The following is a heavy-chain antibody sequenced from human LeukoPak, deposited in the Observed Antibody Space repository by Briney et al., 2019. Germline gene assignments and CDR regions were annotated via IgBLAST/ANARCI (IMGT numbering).Heavy chain of an antibody. CDR2: IQYSGST. Sequence: SETLSLTCTVSGGSISSYYWSLIRPPPGKGLEVIGDIQYSGSTNYNPSLKSRITISVDTSKNQFSLKLRSVTAADTAVNDCAATAAGTKCAFDIWCQGTMVTVSS. V-gene: IGHV4-59*01. CDR3: AATAAGTKCAFDI. J-gene: IGHJ3*02. CDR1: GGSISSYY. D-gene: IGHD6-13*01.